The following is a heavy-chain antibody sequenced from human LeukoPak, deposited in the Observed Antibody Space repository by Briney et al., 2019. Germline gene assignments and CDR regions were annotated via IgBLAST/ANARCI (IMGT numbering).Heavy chain of an antibody. D-gene: IGHD1-26*01. CDR3: ARELREHGVFDI. V-gene: IGHV3-53*01. J-gene: IGHJ3*02. CDR1: GFTFSDYY. Sequence: GGSLRLSCAASGFTFSDYYMSWVRQAPGKGLEWVSEIYSDGSTYYAASVKGRFSISRDNSKNTVYLQMSSLRAEDTAIYYCARELREHGVFDIWGQGTMVTVSS. CDR2: IYSDGST.